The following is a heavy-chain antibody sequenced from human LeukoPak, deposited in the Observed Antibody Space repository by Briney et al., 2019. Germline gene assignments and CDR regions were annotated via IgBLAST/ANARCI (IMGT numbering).Heavy chain of an antibody. D-gene: IGHD3-3*01. CDR3: AKDHGFWSGYLF. Sequence: PGGSLRLSCEASGFLFRSNGMHWVRLAPGKGLEWVAFIRSDGNVTKYLDSVKGRFTISRDNSKNTLYLQVNNLRPDDTAVYFCAKDHGFWSGYLFWGQGTLVTVSS. CDR1: GFLFRSNG. J-gene: IGHJ4*02. V-gene: IGHV3-30*02. CDR2: IRSDGNVT.